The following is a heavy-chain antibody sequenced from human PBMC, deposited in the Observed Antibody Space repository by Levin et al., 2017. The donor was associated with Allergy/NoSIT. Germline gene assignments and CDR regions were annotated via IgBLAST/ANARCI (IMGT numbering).Heavy chain of an antibody. D-gene: IGHD4-17*01. CDR2: ISGSGGST. CDR3: AKGMGSPVTTFDY. Sequence: SCAASGFTFSSYAMSWVRQAPGKGLEWVSAISGSGGSTYYADSMKGRFTISRDNSKNTLYLQMNSLRAEDTAVYYCAKGMGSPVTTFDYWGQGTLVTVSS. J-gene: IGHJ4*02. V-gene: IGHV3-23*01. CDR1: GFTFSSYA.